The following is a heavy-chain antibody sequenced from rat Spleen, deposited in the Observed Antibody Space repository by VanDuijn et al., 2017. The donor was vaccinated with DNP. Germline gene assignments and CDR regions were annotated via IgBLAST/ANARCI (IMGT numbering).Heavy chain of an antibody. Sequence: EVKLVESGGGLVQPGRSLKLSCAASGFNFNDYWMGWVRQAPGKGLEWIGEINKDSSIINYTQSLKDKFTISRDNAQNTLYLQMSKLGSEDTAIYYCARNNYYAMDAWGQGTSVTVSS. V-gene: IGHV4-2*01. CDR2: INKDSSII. D-gene: IGHD1-10*01. CDR3: ARNNYYAMDA. J-gene: IGHJ4*01. CDR1: GFNFNDYW.